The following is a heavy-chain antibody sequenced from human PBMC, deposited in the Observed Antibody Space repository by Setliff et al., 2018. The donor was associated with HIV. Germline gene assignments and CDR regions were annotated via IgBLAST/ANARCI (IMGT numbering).Heavy chain of an antibody. CDR3: ARDGASLAARTYNYYYMDV. CDR2: INKDGSDK. Sequence: PGGSLRLSCAAAGFNFNSDWMSWVRQAPGKGLEWVANINKDGSDKYYVDSVKDRFTISRDNAKNSLYLQINSLRAEDTAVYYCARDGASLAARTYNYYYMDVWGKGTTVTVSS. J-gene: IGHJ6*03. D-gene: IGHD6-6*01. CDR1: GFNFNSDW. V-gene: IGHV3-7*03.